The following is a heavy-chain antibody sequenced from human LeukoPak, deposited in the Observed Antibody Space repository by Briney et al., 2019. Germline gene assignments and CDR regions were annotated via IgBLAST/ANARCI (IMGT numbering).Heavy chain of an antibody. J-gene: IGHJ4*02. CDR2: IGAGGSKT. D-gene: IGHD5-18*01. V-gene: IGHV3-23*01. CDR3: AKDLSTRYSYHYFDY. CDR1: GFTFSSFA. Sequence: GGSLRLSCAASGFTFSSFAMSWVRQAPGKGLEWVSIIGAGGSKTYYADSVKGRFTISRDNSKNTLYLQMNSLRAEDTAVYYCAKDLSTRYSYHYFDYWGQGTLVTVSS.